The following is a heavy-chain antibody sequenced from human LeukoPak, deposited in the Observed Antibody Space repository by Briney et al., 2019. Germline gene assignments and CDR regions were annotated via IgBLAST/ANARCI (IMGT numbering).Heavy chain of an antibody. CDR2: ISGSGGST. V-gene: IGHV3-23*01. CDR1: GFTFSNHW. D-gene: IGHD3-22*01. CDR3: AKGVYYYDSSASYYFDY. J-gene: IGHJ4*02. Sequence: GGSLRLSCAASGFTFSNHWMSWVRQAPGKGLEWVSAISGSGGSTYYADSVKGRFTISRDNSKNTLYLQMNSLRAEDTAVYYCAKGVYYYDSSASYYFDYWGQGTLVTVSS.